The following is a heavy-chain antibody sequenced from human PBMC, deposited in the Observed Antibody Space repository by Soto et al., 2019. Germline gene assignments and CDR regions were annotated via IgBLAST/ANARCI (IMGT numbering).Heavy chain of an antibody. CDR2: ISGSGGST. CDR3: AKLGTHTPGAFWSGYYPNFDY. CDR1: GFTFSSYA. Sequence: PVGSLRLSCAASGFTFSSYAMSWVRQAPGKGLEWVSAISGSGGSTYYADSVKGRFTISRDNSKNTLYLQMNSLRAEDTAVYYCAKLGTHTPGAFWSGYYPNFDYWGQGTLVTVSS. D-gene: IGHD3-3*01. J-gene: IGHJ4*02. V-gene: IGHV3-23*01.